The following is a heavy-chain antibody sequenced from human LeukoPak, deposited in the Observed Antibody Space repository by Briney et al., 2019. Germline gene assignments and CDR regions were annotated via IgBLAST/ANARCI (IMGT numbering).Heavy chain of an antibody. V-gene: IGHV1-46*01. CDR2: INPSGSST. Sequence: ASVKVSCKASGYSFTVSYIHWVRQAPGQGPEWMGVINPSGSSTIYAQKFKGRVTMTKDTSTGTVYMDLSSLRSEDTAVYYCASTKASDWHLTASPLDFWGQGTLVSVSS. CDR1: GYSFTVSY. CDR3: ASTKASDWHLTASPLDF. J-gene: IGHJ4*02. D-gene: IGHD1-7*01.